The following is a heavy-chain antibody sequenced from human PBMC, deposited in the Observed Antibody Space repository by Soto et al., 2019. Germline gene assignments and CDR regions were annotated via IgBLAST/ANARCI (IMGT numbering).Heavy chain of an antibody. Sequence: PVGSLRLSCAASGFTFSSYSMNWVRQAPGKGLEWVSSISSSSSYIYYADSVKGRFTISRDNAKNSLYLQMNSLRAEDTAVYYCARPTVVIYGMDVWGQGTTVTVSS. V-gene: IGHV3-21*01. D-gene: IGHD4-17*01. CDR2: ISSSSSYI. J-gene: IGHJ6*02. CDR3: ARPTVVIYGMDV. CDR1: GFTFSSYS.